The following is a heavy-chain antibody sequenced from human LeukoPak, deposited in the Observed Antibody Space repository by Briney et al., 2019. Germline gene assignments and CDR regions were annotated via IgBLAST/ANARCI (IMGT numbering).Heavy chain of an antibody. Sequence: PGGSLRFSCAASGFTFDDYAMHWVRQAPGKGLEWVSGISWNSGSIGYADSVKGRFTISRDNAKNSLYLQMNSLRAEDTALYYCAKDRDGYKNFDYWGQGTLVTVSS. V-gene: IGHV3-9*01. CDR2: ISWNSGSI. D-gene: IGHD5-12*01. J-gene: IGHJ4*02. CDR1: GFTFDDYA. CDR3: AKDRDGYKNFDY.